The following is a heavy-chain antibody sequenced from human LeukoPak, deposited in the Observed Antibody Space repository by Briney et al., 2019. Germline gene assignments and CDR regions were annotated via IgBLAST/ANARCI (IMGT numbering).Heavy chain of an antibody. J-gene: IGHJ5*02. Sequence: SETLSLTYTVSGGSISSYYWSWIRQPPGKGLEWIGYIYYSGSTNYNPSLKSRVTISVDTSKNQFSLKLSSVTAADTAVYYCARGIWGGYENWFEPWGQGTLVTVSS. V-gene: IGHV4-59*01. CDR2: IYYSGST. CDR3: ARGIWGGYENWFEP. D-gene: IGHD5-12*01. CDR1: GGSISSYY.